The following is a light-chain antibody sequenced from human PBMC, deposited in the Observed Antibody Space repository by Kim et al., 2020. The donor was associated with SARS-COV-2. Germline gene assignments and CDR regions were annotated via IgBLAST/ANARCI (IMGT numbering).Light chain of an antibody. J-gene: IGKJ1*01. CDR3: QQYGSSPTWT. CDR1: QSVSSSY. V-gene: IGKV3-20*01. CDR2: GAS. Sequence: EIVLTQSPGTLSLSPGESATLSCRASQSVSSSYLAWYQQKPGQAPRLLIYGASSRATGIPDRFSGSGSGTDFTLTISRLEPEEFAVYYCQQYGSSPTWTFGQGTKVDIK.